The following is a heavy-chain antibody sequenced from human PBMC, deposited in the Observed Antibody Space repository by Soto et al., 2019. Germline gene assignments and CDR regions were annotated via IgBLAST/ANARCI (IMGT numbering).Heavy chain of an antibody. D-gene: IGHD1-1*01. CDR2: IYPSVSS. CDR3: ARQKVGTTFFDN. V-gene: IGHV4-38-2*02. CDR1: GFAISRGYY. J-gene: IGHJ4*02. Sequence: SETLSLTCNVSGFAISRGYYWSWVRQSPGKGLEWIGSIYPSVSSYHNPSLETRLTLSIDTSKNQFTLKLASVTAADTALYYCARQKVGTTFFDNWGKGIQVTVSS.